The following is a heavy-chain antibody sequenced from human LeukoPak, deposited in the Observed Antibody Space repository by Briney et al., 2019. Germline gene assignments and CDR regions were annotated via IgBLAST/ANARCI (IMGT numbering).Heavy chain of an antibody. Sequence: GGSLRLSCAASGFTFSSYSMNWVRQAPGKGLEWVSSIGSSSSYIYYADSVKGRFTISRDNAKNSLYLQTNSLRAEDTAVYYCARAYSGYDRGDYWGQGTLVTVSS. D-gene: IGHD5-12*01. CDR2: IGSSSSYI. CDR3: ARAYSGYDRGDY. CDR1: GFTFSSYS. J-gene: IGHJ4*02. V-gene: IGHV3-21*01.